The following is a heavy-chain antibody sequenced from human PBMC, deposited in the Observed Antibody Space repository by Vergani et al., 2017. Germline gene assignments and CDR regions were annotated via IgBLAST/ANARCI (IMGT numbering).Heavy chain of an antibody. D-gene: IGHD1-20*01. J-gene: IGHJ4*02. Sequence: QVQLVQSGAEVKKPGASVKVSCKASGYTFTSYDINWVRQATGQGLEWMGWMNPNSGGTNYVQKFQGRVTMTRDTFITTAYMELSRLKSDDTAVYYCATGNWNDVADHWGQGTLVTVSS. CDR2: MNPNSGGT. V-gene: IGHV1-2*02. CDR3: ATGNWNDVADH. CDR1: GYTFTSYD.